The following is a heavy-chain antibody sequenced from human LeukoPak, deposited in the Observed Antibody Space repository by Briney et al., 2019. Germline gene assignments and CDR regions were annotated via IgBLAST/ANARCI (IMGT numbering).Heavy chain of an antibody. D-gene: IGHD3-10*01. V-gene: IGHV3-11*01. CDR2: ISSGGRTI. J-gene: IGHJ6*03. CDR1: GFSFSDYY. Sequence: GGSLRLSCAASGFSFSDYYMSWIRQAPGKGLEWISYISSGGRTIYYADSVKGRLTISRDNAKKSVYLQMNSLTAEDTAVYYCARVGSHSGSLSLIRRNYKYYYYMDVWGKGTTVTISS. CDR3: ARVGSHSGSLSLIRRNYKYYYYMDV.